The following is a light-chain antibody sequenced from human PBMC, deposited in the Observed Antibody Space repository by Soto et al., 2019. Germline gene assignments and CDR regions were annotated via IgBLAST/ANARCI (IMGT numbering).Light chain of an antibody. CDR3: SSYTSSSSFV. CDR1: SSDVGSYDY. J-gene: IGLJ1*01. Sequence: QSVLTQPASVSGSPGQSIIISCTGTSSDVGSYDYVSWYQQHPGKVPKLLIHEVSYRPSGVSNRFSGSKSGNTASLTISGLQAEDEAEYYCSSYTSSSSFVFGNGTKVTVL. V-gene: IGLV2-14*01. CDR2: EVS.